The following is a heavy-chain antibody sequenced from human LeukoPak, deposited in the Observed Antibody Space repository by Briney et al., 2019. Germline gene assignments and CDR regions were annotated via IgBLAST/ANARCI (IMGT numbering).Heavy chain of an antibody. D-gene: IGHD6-13*01. CDR1: GYAFTSYD. Sequence: ASVKVSCKASGYAFTSYDINWVRQATGQGLEWMGWMNPDDGKTDYAPRFQGRVTMNRNTSISTAYMELSSLRSEDTAVYYCARGPLAAAGDFDYWGQGSLVTVSS. V-gene: IGHV1-8*01. CDR2: MNPDDGKT. CDR3: ARGPLAAAGDFDY. J-gene: IGHJ4*02.